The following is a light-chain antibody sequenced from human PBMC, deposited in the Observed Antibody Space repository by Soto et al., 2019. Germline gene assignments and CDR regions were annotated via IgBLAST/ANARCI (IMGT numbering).Light chain of an antibody. V-gene: IGKV3-20*01. CDR3: QQYGSSPWT. J-gene: IGKJ1*01. Sequence: EIVLKQSPGTLSLSPGERATLSCRASQSVSRSYLAWYQQKPGQAPRPLIYGASSRAIGIPDRFSGSGSGTDFTLTISRLEPEDFAVYYCQQYGSSPWTFGQGTKVEIK. CDR2: GAS. CDR1: QSVSRSY.